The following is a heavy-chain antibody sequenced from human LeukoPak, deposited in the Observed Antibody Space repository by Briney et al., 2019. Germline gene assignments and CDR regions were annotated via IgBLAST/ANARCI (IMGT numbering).Heavy chain of an antibody. V-gene: IGHV1-2*02. D-gene: IGHD6-13*01. CDR2: INPNSGGT. CDR1: GYTFTGYY. CDR3: ARYFSSWYSDC. Sequence: GASVKVSCKASGYTFTGYYMHWVRQAPGQGLGWMGWINPNSGGTNYAQKFQGRVTMTRDTSISTAYMELSGLRSDDTAVYYCARYFSSWYSDCWGQGALVTVSS. J-gene: IGHJ4*02.